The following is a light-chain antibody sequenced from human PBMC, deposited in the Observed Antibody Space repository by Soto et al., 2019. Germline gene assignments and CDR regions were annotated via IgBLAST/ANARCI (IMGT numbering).Light chain of an antibody. CDR3: QQYGSSRGT. CDR2: GAS. J-gene: IGKJ4*01. V-gene: IGKV3-20*01. CDR1: QSVRSSY. Sequence: EIVLTQSPGTLSLSPGERATLSCRAIQSVRSSYLAWYQQKPGQAPRLLIYGASSRATGIPDRFSGSGSGTDFTLTISRLEPEDFAVYYCQQYGSSRGTFGGGTKVEIK.